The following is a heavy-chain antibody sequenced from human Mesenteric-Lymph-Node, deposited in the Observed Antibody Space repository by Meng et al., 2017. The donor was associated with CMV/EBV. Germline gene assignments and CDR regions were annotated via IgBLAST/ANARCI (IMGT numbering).Heavy chain of an antibody. CDR1: GDSISSSSDD. CDR3: ARHKMVYTRQSLDP. CDR2: INYSGST. J-gene: IGHJ5*02. V-gene: IGHV4-39*01. Sequence: SGDSISSSSDDWGWSSQPAGKGLEWIGSINYSGSTYYNPSLKSRVTISVDTSKNEFSLRLSSVTAADTAIYYCARHKMVYTRQSLDPWGRGTLVTVSS. D-gene: IGHD2-8*01.